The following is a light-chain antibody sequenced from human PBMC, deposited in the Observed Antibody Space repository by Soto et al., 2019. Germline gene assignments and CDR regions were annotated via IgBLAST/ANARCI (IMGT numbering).Light chain of an antibody. CDR2: AAS. CDR1: QGITTY. CDR3: LQINSYPYT. V-gene: IGKV1-9*01. Sequence: IPLTQSPSSLPASVGDRVTITCRASQGITTYLAWYQQKPGKAPKLLVYAASALQSGVPSRFSGSGSGTDFTLTISSLQPEDFATYYCLQINSYPYTFGQGTKLENK. J-gene: IGKJ2*01.